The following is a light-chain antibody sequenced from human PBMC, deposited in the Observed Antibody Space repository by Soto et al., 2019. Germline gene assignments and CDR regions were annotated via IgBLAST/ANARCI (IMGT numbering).Light chain of an antibody. Sequence: LTQPASVSGSPGQSITISCTGTSSDVGGYNYVSWYQQHPGKAPKLMIYDVSNRPSGVSNRFSGSKSGNTASLTISGLQAEDEADYYCSSYTSSSTVYVFGTGTKITVL. CDR3: SSYTSSSTVYV. CDR2: DVS. V-gene: IGLV2-14*01. J-gene: IGLJ1*01. CDR1: SSDVGGYNY.